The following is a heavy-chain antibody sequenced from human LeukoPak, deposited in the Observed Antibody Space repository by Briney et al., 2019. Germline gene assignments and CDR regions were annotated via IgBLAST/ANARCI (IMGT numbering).Heavy chain of an antibody. Sequence: GGSLRLSCAASGFSFGGYALHWVRQAPGKGLEWVASISWNSGDIVHADSVKGRFTISRDNAKNSLYLQMDSLRTEDTALYYCVKSGGYATAIRYFDLWGRGALVTVSS. V-gene: IGHV3-9*01. CDR1: GFSFGGYA. J-gene: IGHJ2*01. CDR2: ISWNSGDI. D-gene: IGHD2-21*02. CDR3: VKSGGYATAIRYFDL.